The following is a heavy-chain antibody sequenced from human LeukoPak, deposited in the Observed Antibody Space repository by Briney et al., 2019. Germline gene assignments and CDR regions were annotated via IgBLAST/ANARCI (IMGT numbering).Heavy chain of an antibody. CDR2: INAGNGNT. D-gene: IGHD6-13*01. Sequence: ASMKVSCKASGYTFTSYAMHWVRQAPGQRLEWMGWINAGNGNTKYSQKFQGRVTITRDTSASTAYMELSSLRSEDTAVYYCARAVMAAAGIRYWGQGTLVTVSS. CDR3: ARAVMAAAGIRY. J-gene: IGHJ4*02. V-gene: IGHV1-3*01. CDR1: GYTFTSYA.